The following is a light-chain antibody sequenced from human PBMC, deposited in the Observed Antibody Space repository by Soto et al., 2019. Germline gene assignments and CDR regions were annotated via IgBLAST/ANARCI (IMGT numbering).Light chain of an antibody. CDR3: QKYISAPYT. CDR1: QNIERW. V-gene: IGKV1-27*01. J-gene: IGKJ3*01. CDR2: AAS. Sequence: DIQMTQSPSTVSASVGDRVRLTCRASQNIERWQAWYQQKPGKSPNLLIYAASTLQSGVPSRFSGSGSGTDFTLTISSLQPEDVATYYCQKYISAPYTFGPGTKVDTK.